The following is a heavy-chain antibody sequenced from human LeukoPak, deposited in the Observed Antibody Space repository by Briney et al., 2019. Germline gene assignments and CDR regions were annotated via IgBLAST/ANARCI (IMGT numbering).Heavy chain of an antibody. V-gene: IGHV4-59*01. CDR1: GGSISNDY. J-gene: IGHJ4*02. D-gene: IGHD5-18*01. CDR3: ARENGYGYDY. Sequence: SETLSLTCTVSGGSISNDYWSWIRQPPGKTLEWIGYISYSGSTNYNPSLKSRVTMSVDTSKNQFSLKLSSVTAADTALYYCARENGYGYDYWGQGTLVTVSS. CDR2: ISYSGST.